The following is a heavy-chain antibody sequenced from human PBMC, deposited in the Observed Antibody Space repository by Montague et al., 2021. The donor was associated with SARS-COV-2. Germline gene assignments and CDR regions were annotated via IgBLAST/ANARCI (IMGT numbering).Heavy chain of an antibody. CDR2: ISYHGNT. V-gene: IGHV4-39*01. D-gene: IGHD6-19*01. J-gene: IGHJ4*02. CDR3: ARRLDYWGSSGQRRDFDY. Sequence: SETLSLTCTVSGDSISSSSYDWGWIRRPPGKGLEWIGHISYHGNTNYNPSLKSRVTISIDTSRNQFSLKVPSVTATDTAIYYCARRLDYWGSSGQRRDFDYWGQGTMVTVSS. CDR1: GDSISSSSYD.